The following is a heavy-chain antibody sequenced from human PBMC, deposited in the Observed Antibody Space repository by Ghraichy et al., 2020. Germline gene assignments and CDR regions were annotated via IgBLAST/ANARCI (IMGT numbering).Heavy chain of an antibody. CDR1: GFTFSDYY. CDR2: ISSSGSTI. V-gene: IGHV3-11*01. CDR3: ARVALYYYDSSGRAFDI. J-gene: IGHJ3*02. Sequence: GGSLRLSCAASGFTFSDYYMSWIRQAPGKGLEWVSYISSSGSTIYYADSVKGRFTISRDNAKNSLYLQMNSLRAEDTAVYYCARVALYYYDSSGRAFDIWGQGTMVTVSS. D-gene: IGHD3-22*01.